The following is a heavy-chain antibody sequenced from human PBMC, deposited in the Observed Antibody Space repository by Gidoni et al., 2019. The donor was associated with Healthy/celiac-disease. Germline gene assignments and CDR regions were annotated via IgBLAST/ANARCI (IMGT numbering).Heavy chain of an antibody. J-gene: IGHJ5*02. CDR1: GYTFTRYY. Sequence: QVQLVQSGAEVKKPAASVKVSCKASGYTFTRYYIHWVRQAPGQGLEWMGWINPNSGGTNYAQKFHGRVTMTRDTSISTAYMELSRLRSDDTAVYYCARDGDIVVVPAAHPRNWFDPWGQGTLVTVSS. CDR2: INPNSGGT. D-gene: IGHD2-2*01. V-gene: IGHV1-2*02. CDR3: ARDGDIVVVPAAHPRNWFDP.